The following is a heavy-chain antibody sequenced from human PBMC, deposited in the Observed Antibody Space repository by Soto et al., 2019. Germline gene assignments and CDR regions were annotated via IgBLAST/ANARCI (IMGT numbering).Heavy chain of an antibody. CDR1: GFTFSSYG. V-gene: IGHV3-30*18. Sequence: PGGSLRLSCAASGFTFSSYGMHWVRQAPGKGLEWVAVISYDGSNKYYADSVKGRFTTSRDNSKNTLYLQMNSLRAEDTAVYYCAKDLGRRELPSLIDYWGQGTLVTVSS. J-gene: IGHJ4*02. CDR2: ISYDGSNK. D-gene: IGHD1-26*01. CDR3: AKDLGRRELPSLIDY.